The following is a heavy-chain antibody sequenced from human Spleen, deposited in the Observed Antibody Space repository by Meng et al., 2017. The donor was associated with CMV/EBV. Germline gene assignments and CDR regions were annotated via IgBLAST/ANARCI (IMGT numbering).Heavy chain of an antibody. CDR3: ARLRRDYYGSGKFDP. CDR2: INHSGST. V-gene: IGHV4-34*01. Sequence: YGGSFSDYYWSWIRQAPTKGLEWIGEINHSGSTNSNPSLKSRVTISVDTSKNQFSLKLSSVTAADTAMYYCARLRRDYYGSGKFDPWGQGTLVTVSS. D-gene: IGHD3-10*01. J-gene: IGHJ5*02. CDR1: GGSFSDYY.